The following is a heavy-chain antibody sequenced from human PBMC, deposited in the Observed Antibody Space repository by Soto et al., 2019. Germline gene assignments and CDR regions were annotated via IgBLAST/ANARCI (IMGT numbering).Heavy chain of an antibody. V-gene: IGHV1-2*02. CDR1: GYIFTVYY. CDR3: AREYCSDVTCHALKAFDI. CDR2: INAKTGGT. Sequence: QVPLVQSGAEVKKPGASVKVSCKASGYIFTVYYLHWVRQAPGQGLEWMGWINAKTGGTRSAQKFQGRVTVSRGTSLNTAYMELSSLASDDTALYYCAREYCSDVTCHALKAFDIWGQGTMVTVSS. J-gene: IGHJ3*02. D-gene: IGHD2-15*01.